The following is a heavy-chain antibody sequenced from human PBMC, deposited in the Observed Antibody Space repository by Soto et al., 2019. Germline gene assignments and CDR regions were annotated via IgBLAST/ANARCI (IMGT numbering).Heavy chain of an antibody. CDR3: ARSQGSSTSLEIYYYYYYGMDV. Sequence: QVQLVQSGAEVKKPGSSVKVSCKASGGTFSSYAISWVRQAPGQGLEWMGGIIPISGTANYAQKFQGRVTITADESTSTAYMELSSLRSEDTAVYYFARSQGSSTSLEIYYYYYYGMDVCGQGTTVTVSS. J-gene: IGHJ6*02. V-gene: IGHV1-69*01. D-gene: IGHD2-2*01. CDR2: IIPISGTA. CDR1: GGTFSSYA.